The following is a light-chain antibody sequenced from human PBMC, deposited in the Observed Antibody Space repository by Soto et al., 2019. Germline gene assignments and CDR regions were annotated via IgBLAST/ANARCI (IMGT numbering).Light chain of an antibody. CDR3: LQDYNYPFN. CDR1: QDIRKD. Sequence: AIQMTQSPSSLSASVGDRVTITCRASQDIRKDLAWYQQKPGKAPQILIYGASTLQTGVASSFSGSGSATDFTLTISSLQPEDSAAYYCLQDYNYPFNFGQGNKLDIK. CDR2: GAS. V-gene: IGKV1-6*01. J-gene: IGKJ2*01.